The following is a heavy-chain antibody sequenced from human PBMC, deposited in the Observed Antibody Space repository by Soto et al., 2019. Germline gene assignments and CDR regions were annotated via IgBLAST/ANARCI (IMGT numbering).Heavy chain of an antibody. V-gene: IGHV1-3*01. D-gene: IGHD6-19*01. CDR1: GYTFTTYT. J-gene: IGHJ6*03. CDR3: ARDPFSGGWVYYSYYMDF. CDR2: LNVVNGNT. Sequence: GASVKVSCKASGYTFTTYTMHWVRQAPGQRLEWMGWLNVVNGNTKYSQKFQGRVTITRDTSANTAYMELSSLRSEDTAVYYCARDPFSGGWVYYSYYMDFWGKGTTVTVSS.